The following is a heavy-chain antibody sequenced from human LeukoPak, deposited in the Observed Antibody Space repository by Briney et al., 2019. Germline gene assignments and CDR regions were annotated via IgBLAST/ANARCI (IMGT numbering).Heavy chain of an antibody. V-gene: IGHV4-34*01. J-gene: IGHJ4*02. CDR3: ARFPQGYGNIVATGDY. D-gene: IGHD5-12*01. CDR2: INHSGST. Sequence: KPSETLSLTCAVYGGSFSGYYWSWIRQPPGKGLEWIGEINHSGSTNYNPSLKSRVTISVDTSKNQFSLKLSSVTAADTAVYYCARFPQGYGNIVATGDYWGQGTLVTVSS. CDR1: GGSFSGYY.